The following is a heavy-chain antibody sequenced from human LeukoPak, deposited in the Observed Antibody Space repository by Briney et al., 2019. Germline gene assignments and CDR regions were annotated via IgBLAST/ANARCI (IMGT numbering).Heavy chain of an antibody. D-gene: IGHD4-23*01. CDR1: GGSISSGSYY. CDR3: ASRRWSDAFDI. J-gene: IGHJ3*02. Sequence: SETLSLTCTVSGGSISSGSYYWSWIRQPAGKGLEWIGRIYTSGSTNYNPSLKSRVTISVDTSKNQFSLKLSSVTAADTAVYYCASRRWSDAFDIWGQGTMVTVSS. CDR2: IYTSGST. V-gene: IGHV4-61*02.